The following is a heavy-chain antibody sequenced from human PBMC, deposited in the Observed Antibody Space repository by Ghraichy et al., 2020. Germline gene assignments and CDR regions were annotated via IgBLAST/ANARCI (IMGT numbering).Heavy chain of an antibody. CDR2: ISYDGSNK. Sequence: GGSLRLSCAASGFTFSSYAMHWVRQAPGKGLEWVAVISYDGSNKYYADSVKGRFTISRDNSKNTLYLQMNSLRAEDTAVYYCARDMGFSIAAAGGDNWFDPWGQGTLVTVSS. CDR3: ARDMGFSIAAAGGDNWFDP. CDR1: GFTFSSYA. J-gene: IGHJ5*02. V-gene: IGHV3-30-3*01. D-gene: IGHD6-13*01.